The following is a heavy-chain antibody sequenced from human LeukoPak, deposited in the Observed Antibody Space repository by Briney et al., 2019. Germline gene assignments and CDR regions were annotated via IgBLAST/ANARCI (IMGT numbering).Heavy chain of an antibody. D-gene: IGHD3-9*01. CDR2: IYYSGST. Sequence: SSETLSLTCTVSGGSISSYYWSWIRQPPGKGLEWIGYIYYSGSTNYNPSLKSRVTISVDTSKNQFSLKLSSVTAADTAVYYCAGSSPYYDILTGYYPPGRFDYWGQGTLVTVSS. J-gene: IGHJ4*02. V-gene: IGHV4-59*08. CDR3: AGSSPYYDILTGYYPPGRFDY. CDR1: GGSISSYY.